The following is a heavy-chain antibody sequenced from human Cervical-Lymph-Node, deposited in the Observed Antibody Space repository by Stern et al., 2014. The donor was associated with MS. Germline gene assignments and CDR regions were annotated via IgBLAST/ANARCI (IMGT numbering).Heavy chain of an antibody. Sequence: QVQLVESGGGLVKPGGSLRLSCAASGFTFSDYYMSWIRQAPGKGLEWVSYISSSSSYTNYADSVKGRFTISRDNAKNSLYLQMNSLRAEDTAVYYCARDYGDYGSDEYFDLWGRGTLVTVSS. CDR1: GFTFSDYY. CDR2: ISSSSSYT. V-gene: IGHV3-11*06. D-gene: IGHD4-17*01. J-gene: IGHJ2*01. CDR3: ARDYGDYGSDEYFDL.